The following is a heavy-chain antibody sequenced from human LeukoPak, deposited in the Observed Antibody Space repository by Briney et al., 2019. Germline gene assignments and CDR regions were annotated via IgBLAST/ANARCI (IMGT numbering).Heavy chain of an antibody. J-gene: IGHJ4*02. CDR1: GDSITSYY. CDR2: VYRSGYA. Sequence: SETLSLTCSVSGDSITSYYWSWIRQSPGKGLEWIGYVYRSGYAKYNPSLQSRVSISINTSKNQFSLRLTSVTAADTAVYYCARAAYYDSSPFFDYWGQGTLVTVSS. V-gene: IGHV4-59*01. CDR3: ARAAYYDSSPFFDY. D-gene: IGHD3-22*01.